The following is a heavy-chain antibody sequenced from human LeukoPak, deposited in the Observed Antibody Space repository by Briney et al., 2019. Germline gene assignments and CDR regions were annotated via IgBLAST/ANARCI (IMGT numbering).Heavy chain of an antibody. CDR1: GYTFTGYY. Sequence: ASVKVSCKASGYTFTGYYMHWVRQAPGQGLEWMGWINPNSCGTNYAQKFQGRVTMTRDTSISTDYMELSRLRSDDTAVYYGARGSPRLLWLGELLYPNWFDPRGQGTLVTVSS. CDR3: ARGSPRLLWLGELLYPNWFDP. D-gene: IGHD3-10*01. J-gene: IGHJ5*02. CDR2: INPNSCGT. V-gene: IGHV1-2*02.